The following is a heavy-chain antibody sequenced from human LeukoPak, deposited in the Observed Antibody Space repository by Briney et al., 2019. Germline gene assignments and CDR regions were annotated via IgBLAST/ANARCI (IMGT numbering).Heavy chain of an antibody. J-gene: IGHJ4*02. D-gene: IGHD2-2*01. CDR2: INHSGST. CDR3: ARGASTPRPYYFDY. V-gene: IGHV4-34*01. CDR1: GGSFSGYY. Sequence: PSETLTLTCAVYGGSFSGYYWSWIRQPPGKGLEWIGEINHSGSTNYNPSLKSRVTISVDTSKSQFSLKLSSVTAADTAVYYCARGASTPRPYYFDYWGQGTLVTVSS.